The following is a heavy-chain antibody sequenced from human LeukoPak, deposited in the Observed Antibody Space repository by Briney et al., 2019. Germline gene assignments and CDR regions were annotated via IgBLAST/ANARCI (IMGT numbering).Heavy chain of an antibody. CDR1: GFTFSSYT. D-gene: IGHD5-18*01. CDR2: ISSSSSYI. Sequence: GGSLRLSCAASGFTFSSYTMNWVRQAPGKGLEWVSSISSSSSYIYYADSVKGRFTISRDNAKNSLYLQMNSPRAEDTAVYYCASSLVAGYYYYSYYYMDVWGKGTTVTVSS. CDR3: ASSLVAGYYYYSYYYMDV. V-gene: IGHV3-21*01. J-gene: IGHJ6*03.